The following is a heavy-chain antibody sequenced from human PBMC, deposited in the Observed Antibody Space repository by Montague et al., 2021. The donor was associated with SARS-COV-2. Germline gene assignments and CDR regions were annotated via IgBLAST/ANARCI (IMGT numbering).Heavy chain of an antibody. J-gene: IGHJ4*02. CDR1: GFTFSSYW. Sequence: SLRLSCAASGFTFSSYWMSWVRQAPGKGLEWVAHIKQDGSEKYYVDSVKGRFTISRDNAKNSLYLQMNSLRAEDTAVYYCARHLRQQLVNEGLFDYWGQGTLVTVSS. V-gene: IGHV3-7*03. CDR3: ARHLRQQLVNEGLFDY. CDR2: IKQDGSEK. D-gene: IGHD6-13*01.